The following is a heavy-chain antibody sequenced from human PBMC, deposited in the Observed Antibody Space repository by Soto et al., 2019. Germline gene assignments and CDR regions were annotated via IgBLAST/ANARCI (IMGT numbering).Heavy chain of an antibody. CDR2: ISYDVTNK. D-gene: IGHD6-19*01. J-gene: IGHJ4*02. CDR1: GFSFSSYG. V-gene: IGHV3-30*18. Sequence: GGSLRLSCASSGFSFSSYGMHWVRQAPGKGLEWVAVISYDVTNKYYADSVKGRFTISRDNSKNTLYLQMNSLRAEDTAVYYCAKDLRIAVAGTDYFDSWGQGTLVTVSS. CDR3: AKDLRIAVAGTDYFDS.